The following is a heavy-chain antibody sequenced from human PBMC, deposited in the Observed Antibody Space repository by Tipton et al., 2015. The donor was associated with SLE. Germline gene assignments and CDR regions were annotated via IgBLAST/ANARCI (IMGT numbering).Heavy chain of an antibody. V-gene: IGHV4-61*09. D-gene: IGHD4/OR15-4a*01. J-gene: IGHJ4*02. CDR1: VGPLTSGRYY. Sequence: TLSLTCTVFVGPLTSGRYYWSWIRQPAGKGLEWVGHIYTTGSTNYSPPLKSRVTISFDTSETQFSLKLASVTIADTAVYYCARVSSGTNYAIESWGQGTLVTVSS. CDR3: ARVSSGTNYAIES. CDR2: IYTTGST.